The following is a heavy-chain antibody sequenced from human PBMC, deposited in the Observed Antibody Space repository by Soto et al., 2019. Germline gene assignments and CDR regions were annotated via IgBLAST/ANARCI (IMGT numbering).Heavy chain of an antibody. D-gene: IGHD6-13*01. Sequence: EVQLLESGGGLVQPGGSLRLSCAASGFTFSSYAMSWVRQAPGKGLEWVSAISGSGGSTYYADSVKGRFTISRDNSKNTLYMKMSSLRAEDTAVYYCAKANGSSSSWFEFDYWGQGTLVTVSS. V-gene: IGHV3-23*01. CDR2: ISGSGGST. CDR1: GFTFSSYA. J-gene: IGHJ4*02. CDR3: AKANGSSSSWFEFDY.